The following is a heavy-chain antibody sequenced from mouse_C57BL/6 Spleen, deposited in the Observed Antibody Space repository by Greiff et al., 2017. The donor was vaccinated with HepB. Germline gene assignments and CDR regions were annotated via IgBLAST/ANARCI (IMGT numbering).Heavy chain of an antibody. CDR3: AKIYDGYFSMDY. Sequence: EVNLVESGGGLVKPGGSLKLSCAASGFTFSDYGMHWVRQAPEKGLEWVAYISSGSSTIYYADTVKGRFTISRDNAKNTLFLQMTSLRSEDTAMYYCAKIYDGYFSMDYWGQGTSVTVSS. CDR1: GFTFSDYG. J-gene: IGHJ4*01. V-gene: IGHV5-17*01. D-gene: IGHD2-3*01. CDR2: ISSGSSTI.